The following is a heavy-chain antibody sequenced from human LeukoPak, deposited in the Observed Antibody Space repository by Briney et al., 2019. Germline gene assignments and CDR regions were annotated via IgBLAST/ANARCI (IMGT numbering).Heavy chain of an antibody. CDR1: GYTFPSYG. V-gene: IGHV1-18*01. D-gene: IGHD3-10*01. Sequence: ASVKVSCKASGYTFPSYGFSWVRQAPGQGLEWMGWISAYSGNTDYEQKFQGRVTMTTDTSTRTAYMELRSLRSDDTAVYYCARDKNVGLGRSLGYWGQATLVTVSS. CDR2: ISAYSGNT. J-gene: IGHJ4*02. CDR3: ARDKNVGLGRSLGY.